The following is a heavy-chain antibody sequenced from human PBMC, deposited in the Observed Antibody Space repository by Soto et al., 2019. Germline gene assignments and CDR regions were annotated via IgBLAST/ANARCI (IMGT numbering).Heavy chain of an antibody. Sequence: GGSLRLSCVGSGFTFRSYGMHGVRQAPGKGLECVAVISDTGSSHYYAASVEGRFTTSRENSKNTLSLHMDRLRVEATAVYYCAKDRGGDCPDNSCYFGADYWGQGTPVTVSS. CDR1: GFTFRSYG. CDR3: AKDRGGDCPDNSCYFGADY. D-gene: IGHD2-2*01. J-gene: IGHJ4*02. V-gene: IGHV3-30*18. CDR2: ISDTGSSH.